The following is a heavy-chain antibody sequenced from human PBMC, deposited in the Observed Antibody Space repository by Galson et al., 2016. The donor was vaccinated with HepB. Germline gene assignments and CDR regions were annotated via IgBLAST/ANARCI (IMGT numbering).Heavy chain of an antibody. CDR1: GFIVSTKY. Sequence: SLRLSCAASGFIVSTKYMTWVRQAPGMGLEWVSVIYSGGSTYHADSVKGRFTISRDNSKNIVYLQIKSLRAEDTAVYYCVRGIDNSWSYAGYFAHWGQGVLVTVTS. V-gene: IGHV3-53*01. D-gene: IGHD3-16*01. CDR2: IYSGGST. CDR3: VRGIDNSWSYAGYFAH. J-gene: IGHJ4*02.